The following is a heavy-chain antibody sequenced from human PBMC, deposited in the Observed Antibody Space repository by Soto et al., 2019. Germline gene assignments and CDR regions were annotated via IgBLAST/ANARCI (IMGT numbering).Heavy chain of an antibody. CDR3: ASANCGGDCSYRHDRYYFES. CDR1: GGSITSEDYY. CDR2: IFYSGST. J-gene: IGHJ4*02. Sequence: QVQLQESGPGLVKPSQSLSLTCTVSGGSITSEDYYWSWIRQPPGRGLEWIGYIFYSGSTHYNPSLKSRFIISLDTPKKQVSLKRSSVTAADTAVYYCASANCGGDCSYRHDRYYFESWGQGTLVTVSS. V-gene: IGHV4-30-4*01. D-gene: IGHD2-21*02.